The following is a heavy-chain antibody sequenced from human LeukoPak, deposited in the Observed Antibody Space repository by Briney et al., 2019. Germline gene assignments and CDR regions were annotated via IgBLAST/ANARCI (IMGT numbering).Heavy chain of an antibody. Sequence: PGGSLRLSCAASGFTFSNAWMSWVRQAPGKGLEWVGRIKSKTDGGTTDYAAPVKGRFTISRDDSKTTLYLQMNSLKTEDTAVYYCTTTYYYGSGNLRRGYDYYMDVWGKGTTVTVSS. CDR2: IKSKTDGGTT. V-gene: IGHV3-15*01. CDR3: TTTYYYGSGNLRRGYDYYMDV. CDR1: GFTFSNAW. D-gene: IGHD3-10*01. J-gene: IGHJ6*03.